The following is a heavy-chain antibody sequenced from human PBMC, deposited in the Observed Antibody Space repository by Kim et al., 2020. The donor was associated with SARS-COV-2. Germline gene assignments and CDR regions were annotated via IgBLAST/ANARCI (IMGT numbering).Heavy chain of an antibody. D-gene: IGHD3-10*01. CDR1: GYTFTSYY. CDR3: ARLVYYYGSGSYSYGMDV. Sequence: ASVKVSCKASGYTFTSYYMHWVRQAPGQGLEWMGIINPSGGSTSYAQKFQGRVTMTRDTSTSTVYMELSSLRSEDTAVYYCARLVYYYGSGSYSYGMDVWGQGTTVTVSS. J-gene: IGHJ6*02. CDR2: INPSGGST. V-gene: IGHV1-46*01.